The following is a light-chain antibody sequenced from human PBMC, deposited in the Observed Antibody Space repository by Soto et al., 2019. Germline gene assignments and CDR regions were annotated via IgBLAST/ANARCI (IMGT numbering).Light chain of an antibody. Sequence: EIVVTQSPATLSVSPGEEATLAGVASQSVSSYVAWYQQRPGQAPRLLIYDASQRATGIPTRFSGAGSGRAFTLTISSLEPEDFAVYYCQQRGDWPVTFGGGTRVA. CDR1: QSVSSY. J-gene: IGKJ4*01. CDR3: QQRGDWPVT. CDR2: DAS. V-gene: IGKV3-11*02.